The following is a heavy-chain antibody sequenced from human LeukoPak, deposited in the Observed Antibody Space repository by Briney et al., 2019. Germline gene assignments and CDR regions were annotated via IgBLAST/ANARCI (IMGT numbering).Heavy chain of an antibody. CDR3: ARGICSSTSCYTPGAFDI. V-gene: IGHV4-4*07. CDR2: IHTSGST. J-gene: IGHJ3*02. CDR1: GGSISNSY. D-gene: IGHD2-2*02. Sequence: SETLSLTCTVSGGSISNSYWSWIRQPAGKGLEWIGRIHTSGSTNYNPSLKSRVTMSVDTSKNQFSLKLSSVTAADTAVYYCARGICSSTSCYTPGAFDIWGQGAMVTVSS.